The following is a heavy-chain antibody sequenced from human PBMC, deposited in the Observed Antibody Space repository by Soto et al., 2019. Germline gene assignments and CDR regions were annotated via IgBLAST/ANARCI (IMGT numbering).Heavy chain of an antibody. Sequence: QVQMVQSGAEVKKPGASVKVSCKASGYTFSDYSMYWVRQAPGQGLEWMGWINPNSGETNHAQNFQGRVTMTSDTSINTAYLQLSRLRSDETAVYYGASSIRHSCSAGRDYYGMDVWGQGTTVIVSS. J-gene: IGHJ6*02. CDR3: ASSIRHSCSAGRDYYGMDV. CDR2: INPNSGET. V-gene: IGHV1-2*02. CDR1: GYTFSDYS. D-gene: IGHD5-12*01.